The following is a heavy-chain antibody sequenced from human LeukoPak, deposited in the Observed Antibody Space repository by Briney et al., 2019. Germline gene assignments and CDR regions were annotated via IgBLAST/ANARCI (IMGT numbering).Heavy chain of an antibody. CDR2: ISGTTGTT. Sequence: GGSLRLSCAASGFTFSSYAMSWVRQAPGKGLEWVSGISGTTGTTCYADSVKGRFTISRDNSKNTLYLQMNSLRTEDTAVYYCARPPSTTWIHDAFDIWGQGTMVIVSS. CDR1: GFTFSSYA. CDR3: ARPPSTTWIHDAFDI. V-gene: IGHV3-23*01. J-gene: IGHJ3*02. D-gene: IGHD2-2*01.